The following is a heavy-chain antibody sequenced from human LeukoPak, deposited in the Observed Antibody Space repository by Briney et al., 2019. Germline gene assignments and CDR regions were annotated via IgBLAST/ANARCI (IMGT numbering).Heavy chain of an antibody. D-gene: IGHD2-21*02. J-gene: IGHJ4*02. CDR3: ANAAGFFCAGDCYSYY. Sequence: GSLRPSCAAPGFTFSSYAMSWVRQAPGKGLEWVSAFSGSGGTTYYADSVKGRFTISRDNSKNTLYLQMNSLRAEDTAVYFCANAAGFFCAGDCYSYYWGQGTLVTVSS. CDR1: GFTFSSYA. V-gene: IGHV3-23*01. CDR2: FSGSGGTT.